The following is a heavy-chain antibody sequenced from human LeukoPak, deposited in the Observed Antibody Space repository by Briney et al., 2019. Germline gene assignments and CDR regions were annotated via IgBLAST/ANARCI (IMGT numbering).Heavy chain of an antibody. CDR1: GGSVSSGSYY. CDR3: ARATYGSGSYDV. V-gene: IGHV4-61*01. Sequence: SETLSLTCTVSGGSVSSGSYYWSWIRQPPGKGLEWIGYIYYSGSTNYNPSLKSRVTISVDTSKNQFSLRLSSVTAADTAVYYCARATYGSGSYDVWGQGTTVTVSS. CDR2: IYYSGST. D-gene: IGHD3-10*01. J-gene: IGHJ6*02.